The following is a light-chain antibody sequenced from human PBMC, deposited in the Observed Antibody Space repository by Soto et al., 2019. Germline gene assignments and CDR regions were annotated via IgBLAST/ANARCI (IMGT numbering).Light chain of an antibody. CDR1: QSVSSY. CDR2: DAS. V-gene: IGKV3-11*01. Sequence: TQSPSTLSASVGDRVTLSCRASQSVSSYLAWYQQKPGQAPRLLIYDASNRATGIPARFSGSGSGTDFTLTISSLEPEDFAVYYCQQRSNWPRTFGQGTKVEIK. CDR3: QQRSNWPRT. J-gene: IGKJ1*01.